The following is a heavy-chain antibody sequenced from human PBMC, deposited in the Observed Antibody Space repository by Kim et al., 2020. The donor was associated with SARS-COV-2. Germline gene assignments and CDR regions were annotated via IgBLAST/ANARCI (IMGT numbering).Heavy chain of an antibody. CDR2: ISSSSSYI. V-gene: IGHV3-21*01. CDR3: ARPKTPFKQQLPQGWFDP. D-gene: IGHD6-13*01. CDR1: GFTFSSYS. Sequence: GGSLRLSCAASGFTFSSYSMNWVRQAPGKGLEWVSSISSSSSYIYYADSVKGRFTISRDNAKNSLYLQMNSLRAEDTAVYYCARPKTPFKQQLPQGWFDPWGQGTLVTVSS. J-gene: IGHJ5*02.